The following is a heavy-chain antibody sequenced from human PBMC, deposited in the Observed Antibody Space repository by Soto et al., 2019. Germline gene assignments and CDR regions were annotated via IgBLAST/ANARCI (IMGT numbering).Heavy chain of an antibody. CDR3: AKRAFITMVRALDY. J-gene: IGHJ4*02. CDR2: IGGSGTTT. D-gene: IGHD3-10*01. V-gene: IGHV3-23*01. CDR1: GFTFSNYA. Sequence: GGSLRLSCEASGFTFSNYAMIWVRQAPGKGLEWVSTIGGSGTTTYYADSVKGRFIISRDNSKNTLYLQMNSLRAEDTAVYYCAKRAFITMVRALDYWGQGTLVTVSS.